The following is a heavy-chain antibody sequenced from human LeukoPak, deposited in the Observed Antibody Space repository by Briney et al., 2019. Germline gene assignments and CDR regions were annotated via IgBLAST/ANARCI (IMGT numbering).Heavy chain of an antibody. CDR1: GFPFSSYA. CDR3: AKDYREALWFGELLPIYYFDY. Sequence: PGGSLRLSCAASGFPFSSYAMSWVRQAPGKGLEWVSVVSGSGGGTYYADSVKGRFTISRDNSKNTLYLQMNSLRAEDTAVYYCAKDYREALWFGELLPIYYFDYWGQGTLVTVSS. CDR2: VSGSGGGT. J-gene: IGHJ4*02. D-gene: IGHD3-10*01. V-gene: IGHV3-23*01.